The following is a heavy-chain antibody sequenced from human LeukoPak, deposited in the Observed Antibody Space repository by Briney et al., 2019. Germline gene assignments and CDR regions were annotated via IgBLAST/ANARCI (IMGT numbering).Heavy chain of an antibody. CDR3: ARAAYYDSSGHPGAFDI. J-gene: IGHJ3*02. V-gene: IGHV3-21*01. CDR1: GFTFSSYS. Sequence: GGSLRLSCAASGFTFSSYSMNWVRQAPGKGLEWVSSISSSSSYIYYADSVKGRFTISRDNAKNSLYLQMNSLRAEDTAVYYCARAAYYDSSGHPGAFDIWGQGTMVTVS. D-gene: IGHD3-22*01. CDR2: ISSSSSYI.